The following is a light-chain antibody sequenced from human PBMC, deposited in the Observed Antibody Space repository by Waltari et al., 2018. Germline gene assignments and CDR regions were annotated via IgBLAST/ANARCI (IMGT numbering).Light chain of an antibody. J-gene: IGLJ2*01. Sequence: QSVLTQPPSASGTPGQKVTISCSGTFSNIGNNAVNWYQQVPGMAPKLLIYNNNIQVPGVPARFSGAKVGTSASLAISGLQSGDEAVYYCAAWDDSLDAYVVFGGGTKVTVL. CDR3: AAWDDSLDAYVV. CDR2: NNN. CDR1: FSNIGNNA. V-gene: IGLV1-44*01.